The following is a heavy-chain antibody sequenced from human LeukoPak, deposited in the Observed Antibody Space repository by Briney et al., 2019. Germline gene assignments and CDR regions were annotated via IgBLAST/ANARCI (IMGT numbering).Heavy chain of an antibody. D-gene: IGHD3-10*01. V-gene: IGHV5-51*01. CDR2: IYPGDSST. Sequence: GESLKISCKTSGYSFSSYRIGWVRQMPGKGLEWMGIIYPGDSSTHYSPSFQGQVTISADKSISTAYLQWSSLKASDTAMYYRTRPSYYYTSGTYYRPDQPDYWGQGTLVTVSS. J-gene: IGHJ4*02. CDR3: TRPSYYYTSGTYYRPDQPDY. CDR1: GYSFSSYR.